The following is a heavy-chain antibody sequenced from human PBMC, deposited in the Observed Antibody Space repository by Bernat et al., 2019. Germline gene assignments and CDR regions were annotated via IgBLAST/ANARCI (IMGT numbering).Heavy chain of an antibody. CDR1: GGTFSSYT. Sequence: QVQLVQSVAEVKKPGSSVKVSCKAPGGTFSSYTISWVRQAPGQGLEWMGRIIPILGIANYAQKFQGRVTITADNSTSTAYMELSSLRSEDTAVYYCARQGTESGWHRRVDYYYYYGMDVWGQGTTVTVSS. CDR3: ARQGTESGWHRRVDYYYYYGMDV. V-gene: IGHV1-69*02. J-gene: IGHJ6*02. D-gene: IGHD6-19*01. CDR2: IIPILGIA.